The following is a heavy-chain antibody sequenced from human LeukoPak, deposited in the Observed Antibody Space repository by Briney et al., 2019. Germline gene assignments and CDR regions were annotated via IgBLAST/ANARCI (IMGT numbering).Heavy chain of an antibody. J-gene: IGHJ2*01. CDR3: ASYYYDSSGYYPSYWYFDL. V-gene: IGHV4-4*02. CDR1: GGSISSSNW. CDR2: IYHSGST. Sequence: PSETLSLTCAVSGGSISSSNWWSWVRQPPGKGLEWIGEIYHSGSTNYNPSLKSRVTISVDKSKNQFSLKLSSVTAADTAVYYCASYYYDSSGYYPSYWYFDLWGGGTLVTVSS. D-gene: IGHD3-22*01.